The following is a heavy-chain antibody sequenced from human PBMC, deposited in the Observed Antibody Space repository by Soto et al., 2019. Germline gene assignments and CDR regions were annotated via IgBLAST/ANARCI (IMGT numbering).Heavy chain of an antibody. V-gene: IGHV1-8*02. CDR3: ASPRPGGIAFRGNYGMDV. J-gene: IGHJ6*02. D-gene: IGHD3-16*01. Sequence: QVQLVQSGAEVKKPGASVKVSCKASGNTFRNYEINWVRQATGQGLEWMGWMNPNSGNAASAQKFQGRVTMTRNTSISTAYMELNSLTSEDTAVYYCASPRPGGIAFRGNYGMDVWGHGTTVTVSS. CDR2: MNPNSGNA. CDR1: GNTFRNYE.